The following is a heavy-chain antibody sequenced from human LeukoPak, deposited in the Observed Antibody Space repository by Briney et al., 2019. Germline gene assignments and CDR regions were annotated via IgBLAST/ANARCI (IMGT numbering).Heavy chain of an antibody. D-gene: IGHD4-17*01. V-gene: IGHV3-7*03. Sequence: QTGGSLRLSCAASGFTFSNYWMNWVRQVPGKGLECLANIKQDGSETYYADSVKGRFTISRDNAKNSLYLQMNSLRAEDTALYYCANSRLANYGDYGIFDYWGQGTLVTVSS. J-gene: IGHJ4*02. CDR2: IKQDGSET. CDR3: ANSRLANYGDYGIFDY. CDR1: GFTFSNYW.